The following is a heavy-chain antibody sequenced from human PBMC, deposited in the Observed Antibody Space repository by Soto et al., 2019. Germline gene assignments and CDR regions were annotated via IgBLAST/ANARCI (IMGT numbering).Heavy chain of an antibody. CDR1: GGSISSYY. Sequence: PSETLSLTCTVSGGSISSYYLSWIRQPPGKGLEWIGYIYYSGSTNYNPSLKSRVIISVDTSKNQFSLKLSSVTAADTAVYYCASHSSSWYFDYWGQGTLVTVSS. CDR2: IYYSGST. J-gene: IGHJ4*02. CDR3: ASHSSSWYFDY. D-gene: IGHD6-13*01. V-gene: IGHV4-59*01.